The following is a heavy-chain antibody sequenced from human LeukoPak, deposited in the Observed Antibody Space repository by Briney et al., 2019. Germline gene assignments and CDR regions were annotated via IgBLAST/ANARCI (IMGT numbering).Heavy chain of an antibody. J-gene: IGHJ4*02. D-gene: IGHD5-18*01. CDR2: IYYSGST. CDR3: ARGVFGYSYGQIGIFDY. V-gene: IGHV4-39*07. CDR1: GGSISSSSHY. Sequence: NASETLSLTCTVSGGSISSSSHYWGWIRQPPGKGLEWIGSIYYSGSTYYNPSLKSRVTISVDTSKNQFSLRLSSVTAADTAVYYCARGVFGYSYGQIGIFDYWGQGTLVTVSS.